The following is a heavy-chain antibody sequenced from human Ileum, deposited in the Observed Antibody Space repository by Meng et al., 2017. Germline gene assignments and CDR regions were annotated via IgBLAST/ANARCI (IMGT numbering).Heavy chain of an antibody. CDR2: FHPGSGA. D-gene: IGHD2-21*01. Sequence: VQLQGAVRGWVKSSGSLPITCAVPGGATSSGTWWSWVRHPPGKGLQWIGEFHPGSGATYNPSLKARVTISVDTSMQQFSLQLTSVTAADTAVYYCAKNGAYCLESWGQGTLVTVSS. J-gene: IGHJ4*02. CDR1: GGATSSGTW. V-gene: IGHV4-4*02. CDR3: AKNGAYCLES.